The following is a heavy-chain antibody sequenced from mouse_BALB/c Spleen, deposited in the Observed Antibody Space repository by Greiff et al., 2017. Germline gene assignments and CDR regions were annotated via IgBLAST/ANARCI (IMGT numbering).Heavy chain of an antibody. Sequence: EVQLVESGGGLVKPGGSLKLSCAASGFTFSSYAMSWVRQSPEKRLEWVAEISSGGSYTYYPDTVTGRFTISRDNAKNTLYLEMSSLRSEDTAMYYCARYLYGSSYGYAMDYWGQGTSVTVSS. CDR2: ISSGGSYT. D-gene: IGHD1-1*01. CDR3: ARYLYGSSYGYAMDY. CDR1: GFTFSSYA. J-gene: IGHJ4*01. V-gene: IGHV5-9-4*01.